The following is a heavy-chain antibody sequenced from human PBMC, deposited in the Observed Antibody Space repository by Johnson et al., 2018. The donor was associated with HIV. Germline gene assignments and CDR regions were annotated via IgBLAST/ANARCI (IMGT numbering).Heavy chain of an antibody. Sequence: VQLVESGGGLVRPGGSLRLSCVASGFAVSGYYMSWVRQAPGKGLEWVSVLFSGDTTYYADSVKGRFTISRDNAKSSLYLQMNSLRAEDTALYYCARVYVVSHTDFWSGYYNPFDIWGQGTMVTVSS. V-gene: IGHV3-66*01. CDR1: GFAVSGYY. CDR3: ARVYVVSHTDFWSGYYNPFDI. CDR2: LFSGDTT. D-gene: IGHD3-3*01. J-gene: IGHJ3*02.